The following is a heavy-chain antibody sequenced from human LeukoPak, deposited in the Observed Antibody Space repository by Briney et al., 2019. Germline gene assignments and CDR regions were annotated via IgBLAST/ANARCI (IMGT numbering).Heavy chain of an antibody. CDR1: GFTFSSSW. CDR2: INADGTNT. D-gene: IGHD1-26*01. V-gene: IGHV3-74*01. J-gene: IGHJ4*02. Sequence: RAGGSLRLSCAASGFTFSSSWMHWVRQAPGKGLVWVSRINADGTNTDYADSVKGRFTISRDNAKSTLYLQMNSLRAEDTAVYYCAKGPSGVGANWGQGTLVTVSS. CDR3: AKGPSGVGAN.